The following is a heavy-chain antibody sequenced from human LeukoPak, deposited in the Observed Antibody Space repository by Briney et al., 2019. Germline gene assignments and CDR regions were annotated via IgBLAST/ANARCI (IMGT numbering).Heavy chain of an antibody. J-gene: IGHJ4*02. D-gene: IGHD3-10*01. Sequence: GGSLRLSCAASGFTFSSYAMHWVRQAPGKGLKWVAVTSFDGSDNYYADSVKGRFTISRDNSKNTLFLQMNSLRAEDTAVYYCAKGYYGSGSYGWFDYWGQGTLVTVSS. CDR1: GFTFSSYA. V-gene: IGHV3-30*04. CDR2: TSFDGSDN. CDR3: AKGYYGSGSYGWFDY.